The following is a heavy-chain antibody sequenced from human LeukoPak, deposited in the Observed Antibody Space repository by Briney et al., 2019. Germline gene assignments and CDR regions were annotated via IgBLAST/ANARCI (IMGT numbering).Heavy chain of an antibody. J-gene: IGHJ4*02. Sequence: GESLKISCKGSGYSFTSYWIGWVRQMPGKGLEWMGIIYPRDSTTRYSPAFEGQVTISVDKSITTAYLQWSSLKASDTAMYYCARRAIIQGTSALDFWGQGTVVIVSS. CDR1: GYSFTSYW. V-gene: IGHV5-51*01. CDR2: IYPRDSTT. D-gene: IGHD3-3*01. CDR3: ARRAIIQGTSALDF.